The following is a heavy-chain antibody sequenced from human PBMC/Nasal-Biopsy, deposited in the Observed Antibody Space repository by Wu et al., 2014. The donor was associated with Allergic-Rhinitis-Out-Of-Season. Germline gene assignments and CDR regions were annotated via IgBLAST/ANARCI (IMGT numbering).Heavy chain of an antibody. V-gene: IGHV4-4*07. Sequence: TLSLTCTVSGGSISSYYWSWIRQPAGKGLEWIGRIYYSGSTNYNPSLKSRVTISVDTSKNQFSLKLSSVTAADTAVYYCARVVVTAMGSYFDYWGQGTLVTVSS. D-gene: IGHD2-21*02. CDR3: ARVVVTAMGSYFDY. J-gene: IGHJ4*02. CDR2: IYYSGST. CDR1: GGSISSYY.